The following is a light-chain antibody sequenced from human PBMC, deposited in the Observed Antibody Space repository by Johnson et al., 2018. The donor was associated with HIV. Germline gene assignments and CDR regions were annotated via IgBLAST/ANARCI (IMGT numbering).Light chain of an antibody. CDR3: GPWDSSLSAYV. Sequence: QSMLTQPPSVSAAPGQKVTISCSGSSSNIGNNYVSWYQQVPGTAPKLLIYENNKRPSGIPDRFSGSKSGTSATLGITGLQTGDEADYYCGPWDSSLSAYVFATETKVTVL. CDR1: SSNIGNNY. V-gene: IGLV1-51*02. J-gene: IGLJ1*01. CDR2: ENN.